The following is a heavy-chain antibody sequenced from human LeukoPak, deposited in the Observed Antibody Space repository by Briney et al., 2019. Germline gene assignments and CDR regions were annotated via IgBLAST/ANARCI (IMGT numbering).Heavy chain of an antibody. CDR3: AIHVDTAMATGY. D-gene: IGHD5-18*01. V-gene: IGHV1-2*02. Sequence: GASVKVSCKASGYTFTGYYMHWVRQAPGQGLEWMGWINPNSGGTNYAQEFQGRVTMTRDTSISTAYMELSRLRSDDTAVYYCAIHVDTAMATGYWGQGTLVTVSS. J-gene: IGHJ4*02. CDR1: GYTFTGYY. CDR2: INPNSGGT.